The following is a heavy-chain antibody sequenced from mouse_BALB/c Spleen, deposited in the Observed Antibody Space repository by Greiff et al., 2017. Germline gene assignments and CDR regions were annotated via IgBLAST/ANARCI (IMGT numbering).Heavy chain of an antibody. CDR2: INPSNGGT. CDR1: GYTFTRYS. V-gene: IGHV1S81*02. D-gene: IGHD1-1*01. J-gene: IGHJ1*01. Sequence: QVQLQQSGAELVKPGASVKLSCKASGYTFTRYSMYWVKQRPGQGLEWIGEINPSNGGTNFNEKFKSKATLTVDKSSSTAYMQLSSLTSEDSAVYYCTRSDYGSSYNWYFDGWGAGTTVTVSS. CDR3: TRSDYGSSYNWYFDG.